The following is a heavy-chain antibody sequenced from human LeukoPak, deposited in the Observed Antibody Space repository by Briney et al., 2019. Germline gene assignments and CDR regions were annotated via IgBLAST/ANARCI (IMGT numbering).Heavy chain of an antibody. CDR1: GFTFSSYA. D-gene: IGHD3-10*01. J-gene: IGHJ3*02. Sequence: PGGSLRLSCAASGFTFSSYAMSWVRQAPGKGLEWVSAISGSGGSTYYADSVKGRSTISRDNSKNTLYPQMNSLRAEDTAVYYCAKHYYGSGSYYDAFDIWGQGTMVTVSS. V-gene: IGHV3-23*01. CDR3: AKHYYGSGSYYDAFDI. CDR2: ISGSGGST.